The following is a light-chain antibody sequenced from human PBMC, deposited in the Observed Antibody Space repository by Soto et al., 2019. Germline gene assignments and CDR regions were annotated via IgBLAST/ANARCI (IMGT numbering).Light chain of an antibody. V-gene: IGLV1-40*01. J-gene: IGLJ2*01. Sequence: QSVLTQPPSVSGAPGQRVTISCTGSSSNIGAGYDVHWYQQLPGTAPKLIMYAYTTRPSGVPGRFSGSKSGTSASLAITGLQAEDEADYYCQSYDSSLSAVVFGGGTKLTVL. CDR3: QSYDSSLSAVV. CDR2: AYT. CDR1: SSNIGAGYD.